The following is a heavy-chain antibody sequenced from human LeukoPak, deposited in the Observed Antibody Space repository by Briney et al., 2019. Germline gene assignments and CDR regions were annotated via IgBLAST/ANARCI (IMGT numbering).Heavy chain of an antibody. CDR3: AKGKWLVSAFVY. J-gene: IGHJ4*02. CDR2: ISWNSGSI. V-gene: IGHV3-9*01. D-gene: IGHD6-19*01. Sequence: PGRSLRLSCAASGFTFDDYAMHWVRQAPGKGLEWVSGISWNSGSIGYADSVKGRFTISRDNAKNSLYLQMNSLRAEDTALYYCAKGKWLVSAFVYWGQGTLVTVSS. CDR1: GFTFDDYA.